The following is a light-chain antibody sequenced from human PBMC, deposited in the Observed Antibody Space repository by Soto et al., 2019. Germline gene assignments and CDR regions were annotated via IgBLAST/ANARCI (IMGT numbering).Light chain of an antibody. Sequence: DIQMTQSPSTLSASVGDRVTITCRASQSISSWLAWYQQKPGIAPKLLIYDASNLESGVPSRFSGSGSGTEFTLTISSLQPDDSATYYCQHYISYPWTFGQGTKVEV. CDR2: DAS. V-gene: IGKV1-5*01. CDR1: QSISSW. CDR3: QHYISYPWT. J-gene: IGKJ1*01.